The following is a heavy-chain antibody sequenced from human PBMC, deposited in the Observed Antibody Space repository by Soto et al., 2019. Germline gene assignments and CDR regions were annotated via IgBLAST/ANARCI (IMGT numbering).Heavy chain of an antibody. J-gene: IGHJ3*02. Sequence: QVQLQESGPGLVKPSQTLSLTCTVSGGSISSGGYYWSWIRQHPGKGLEWIGYIYYSGSTYYNPSLKSRVTISVDTSKNQFSLKLSSVTAADTAVYYCARESNSSGPEDAFDIWGQGTMVTVSS. CDR1: GGSISSGGYY. V-gene: IGHV4-31*03. D-gene: IGHD3-22*01. CDR3: ARESNSSGPEDAFDI. CDR2: IYYSGST.